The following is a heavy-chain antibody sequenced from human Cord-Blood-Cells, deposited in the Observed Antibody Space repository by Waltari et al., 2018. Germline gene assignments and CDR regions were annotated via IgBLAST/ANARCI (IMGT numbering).Heavy chain of an antibody. Sequence: QVQLVQSGADVTKPGASVNVSCKASGYTFPSYGISWVRQAPGQGLEGLGWISAYNGNTNHEQKLQDRVTMTTDTSTSTAYMELRSLRSDDTAVYYCASISLIGVVRAFDIWGQGTMVTVSS. CDR3: ASISLIGVVRAFDI. CDR2: ISAYNGNT. CDR1: GYTFPSYG. J-gene: IGHJ3*02. V-gene: IGHV1-18*04. D-gene: IGHD3-22*01.